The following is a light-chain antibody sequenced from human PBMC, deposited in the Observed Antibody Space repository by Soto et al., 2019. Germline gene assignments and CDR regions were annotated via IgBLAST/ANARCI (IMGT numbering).Light chain of an antibody. Sequence: EIVLTQSPGTLSLSPGERATLSCRASQSVSSIYLAWYQHKPGQAPRLLIYGASSRAAGLADRFSGSGSGTDFTLTISRLEPEDFAVYYCQQYGSSSWTFGRGTTVEIK. CDR2: GAS. CDR3: QQYGSSSWT. CDR1: QSVSSIY. V-gene: IGKV3-20*01. J-gene: IGKJ1*01.